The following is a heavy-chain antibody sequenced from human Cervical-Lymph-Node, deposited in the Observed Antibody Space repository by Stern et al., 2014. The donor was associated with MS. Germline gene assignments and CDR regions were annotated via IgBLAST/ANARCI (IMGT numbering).Heavy chain of an antibody. CDR3: ARGPHYGDKRNWFDP. V-gene: IGHV3-11*01. J-gene: IGHJ5*02. CDR2: IVSRGSSV. Sequence: VHLVESGGGLVKPGGSLRLSCEASGFSFSDYYMSWIRQAPGKGLEWLSYIVSRGSSVYYAESVKGRFTISRDNARNSLFPQMDSLRSEDTALYYCARGPHYGDKRNWFDPWGQGILVTVSS. CDR1: GFSFSDYY. D-gene: IGHD4-17*01.